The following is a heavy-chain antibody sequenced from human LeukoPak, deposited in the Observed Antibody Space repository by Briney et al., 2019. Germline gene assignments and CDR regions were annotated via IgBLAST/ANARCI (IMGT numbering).Heavy chain of an antibody. Sequence: SETLSLTCTVSGGSISSYYWSWIRQPPGKGVEWIGYIYYSGSTNYNPSLKSRVTISVDTSKNQFSLKLSSVTAADTAVYYCARGGRYSYGYGGRNYYYYMDVWGKGTTVTISS. CDR1: GGSISSYY. CDR2: IYYSGST. D-gene: IGHD5-18*01. J-gene: IGHJ6*03. CDR3: ARGGRYSYGYGGRNYYYYMDV. V-gene: IGHV4-59*01.